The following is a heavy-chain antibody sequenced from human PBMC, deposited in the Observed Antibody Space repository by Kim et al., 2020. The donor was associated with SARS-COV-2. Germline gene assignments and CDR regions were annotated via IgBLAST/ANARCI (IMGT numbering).Heavy chain of an antibody. D-gene: IGHD5-18*01. J-gene: IGHJ6*02. CDR3: ARGGYSLRLYYYYGMDV. CDR1: GGTFSSYA. V-gene: IGHV1-69*13. Sequence: SVKVSCKGSGGTFSSYAISWVRQAPGQGLEWMGGIIPIFGTANYAQKFQGRVTITADESTSTAYMELSSLRSEDTAVYYCARGGYSLRLYYYYGMDVWGQGTTVTVSS. CDR2: IIPIFGTA.